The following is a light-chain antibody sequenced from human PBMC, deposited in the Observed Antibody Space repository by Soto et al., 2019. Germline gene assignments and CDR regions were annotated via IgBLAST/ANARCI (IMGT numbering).Light chain of an antibody. J-gene: IGKJ1*01. CDR3: LQHDSYPQT. V-gene: IGKV1-17*01. CDR2: AVS. CDR1: QGIRND. Sequence: DIQMTQSPSSLSASVGDRVTITCRASQGIRNDLAWYQQKPGKAPKRLIYAVSSLHSGVPSRFSGSGSETEFPLTISSLQPEDFATDYCLQHDSYPQTFGQGTKVEIK.